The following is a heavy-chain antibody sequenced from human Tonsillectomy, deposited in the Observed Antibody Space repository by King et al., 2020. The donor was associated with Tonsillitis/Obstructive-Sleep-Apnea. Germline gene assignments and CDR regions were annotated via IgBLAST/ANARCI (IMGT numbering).Heavy chain of an antibody. CDR2: ISKDGSNK. V-gene: IGHV3-30*01. CDR3: ARDFGGVVLLASSDH. D-gene: IGHD2-2*01. J-gene: IGHJ4*02. Sequence: VQLVESGGGVVQPGRSLRLSCAASGFSFSIYAMHWVRQTPDKGLEWLAVISKDGSNKYYADSVKGRVTLSRDNSQNTVYLQMDSLGPEDTAVYFCARDFGGVVLLASSDHWGQGALVTVSS. CDR1: GFSFSIYA.